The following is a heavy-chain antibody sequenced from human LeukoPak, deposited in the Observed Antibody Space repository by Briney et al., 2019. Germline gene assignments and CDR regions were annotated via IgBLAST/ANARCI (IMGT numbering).Heavy chain of an antibody. V-gene: IGHV3-23*01. CDR3: AKDLVVVVVAATPSQGNC. CDR2: ISGSGGST. CDR1: GFTFSSYA. D-gene: IGHD2-15*01. Sequence: TGGSLRLSCAASGFTFSSYATSWVRQAPGKGLEWVSAISGSGGSTYYADSVKGRFTITRDNSKNTLVLQMNSLRAEDTAVYYCAKDLVVVVVAATPSQGNCWGQGTLVTVSS. J-gene: IGHJ4*02.